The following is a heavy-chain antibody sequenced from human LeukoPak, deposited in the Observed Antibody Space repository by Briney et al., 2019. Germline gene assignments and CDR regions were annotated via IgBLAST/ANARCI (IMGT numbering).Heavy chain of an antibody. CDR3: ARAYYGSGSYYSV. CDR1: GYTFTSYG. J-gene: IGHJ4*02. CDR2: IIPILGIA. Sequence: GASVKVSCKASGYTFTSYGISWVRQAPGQGLEWMGRIIPILGIANYAQKFQGRVTITADKSTSTAYMELSSLRSEDTAVYYCARAYYGSGSYYSVWGQGTLVTVSS. D-gene: IGHD3-10*01. V-gene: IGHV1-69*04.